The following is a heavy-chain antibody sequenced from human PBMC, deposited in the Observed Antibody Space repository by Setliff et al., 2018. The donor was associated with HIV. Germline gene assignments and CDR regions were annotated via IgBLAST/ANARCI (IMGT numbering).Heavy chain of an antibody. J-gene: IGHJ3*02. CDR3: AKDRWIRSNDAWHM. Sequence: GGSLRLSCVASGFTFSNYAMDWVRQAPGKGLEWVSAIGGLGGSGEHTFYADSVKGRFTISRDNSKNSLYLQMNNLRTEDTALYYCAKDRWIRSNDAWHMWGQGTMVTVSS. D-gene: IGHD2-2*03. V-gene: IGHV3-23*01. CDR1: GFTFSNYA. CDR2: IGGLGGSGEHT.